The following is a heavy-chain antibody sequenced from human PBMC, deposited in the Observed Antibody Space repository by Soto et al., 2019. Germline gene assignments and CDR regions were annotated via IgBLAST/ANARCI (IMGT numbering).Heavy chain of an antibody. J-gene: IGHJ4*02. CDR2: RSYDGSNK. V-gene: IGHV3-30-3*01. CDR1: GFTFSSYA. Sequence: GGSLRLSCAASGFTFSSYAMHWVRQAPGKGLEWVAVRSYDGSNKYYADSVKGRFTISRDNSKNTLYLQMNSLRAEDTAVYYCARDRPRNYYDSSGYPDYWGQGTLVTVSS. D-gene: IGHD3-22*01. CDR3: ARDRPRNYYDSSGYPDY.